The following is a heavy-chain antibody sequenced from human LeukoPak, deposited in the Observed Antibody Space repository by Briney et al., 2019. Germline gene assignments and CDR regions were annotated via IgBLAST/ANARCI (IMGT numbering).Heavy chain of an antibody. CDR3: ARDRLGLPTCY. Sequence: GGSLRLSCAASGFTVSSNYMSWVRQAPGKGLEWVSAIYSGCSTYYADSVKGRFTISRDNSKNTLYLQMNSLRAEDTAVYYCARDRLGLPTCYWGQGTLVTVSS. V-gene: IGHV3-53*01. CDR2: IYSGCST. D-gene: IGHD5-12*01. J-gene: IGHJ4*02. CDR1: GFTVSSNY.